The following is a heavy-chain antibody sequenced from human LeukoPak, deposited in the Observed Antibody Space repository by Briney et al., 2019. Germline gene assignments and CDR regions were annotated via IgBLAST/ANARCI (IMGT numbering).Heavy chain of an antibody. V-gene: IGHV4-34*01. J-gene: IGHJ4*02. CDR2: INHSGST. D-gene: IGHD6-13*01. Sequence: SETLSLTCAVYGGSFSGYYWSWIRQPPGKGLEWIGEINHSGSTNYNPSLKSRVTISVDTSKNQFSLKLSSVTAADTAVDYCARGSKYQQGYFDYWGQGTLVSVSS. CDR1: GGSFSGYY. CDR3: ARGSKYQQGYFDY.